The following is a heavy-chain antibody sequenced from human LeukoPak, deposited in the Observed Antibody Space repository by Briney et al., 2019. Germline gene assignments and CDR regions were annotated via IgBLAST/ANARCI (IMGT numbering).Heavy chain of an antibody. D-gene: IGHD2-15*01. CDR2: ICGSGGST. V-gene: IGHV3-23*01. CDR1: EFTFRNYA. J-gene: IGHJ4*02. Sequence: PGGSLRLSCAASEFTFRNYAMNWVRQAPGKGLEWVSGICGSGGSTNYADFVKGRLTISRDNSKNTLYLQMNSLRAEDTAVYYCARGTVVGSHFDYWGQGTLVTVSS. CDR3: ARGTVVGSHFDY.